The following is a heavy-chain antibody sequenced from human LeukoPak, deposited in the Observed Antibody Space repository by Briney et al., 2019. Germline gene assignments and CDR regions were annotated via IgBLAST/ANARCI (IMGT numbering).Heavy chain of an antibody. D-gene: IGHD6-6*01. Sequence: EPSETLSLTCAVYGGSFSGYYWSWIRQPPGKGLEWIGEINHSGSTNYNPSLKSRVTISVDTSKNQFSLKLSSVTAADTAVYYCARPLEYSSSSAFDYWGQGTLVTVSS. CDR1: GGSFSGYY. CDR3: ARPLEYSSSSAFDY. V-gene: IGHV4-34*01. J-gene: IGHJ4*02. CDR2: INHSGST.